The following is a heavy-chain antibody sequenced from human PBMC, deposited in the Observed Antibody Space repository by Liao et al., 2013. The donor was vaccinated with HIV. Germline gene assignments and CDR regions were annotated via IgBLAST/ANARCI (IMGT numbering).Heavy chain of an antibody. Sequence: QVQLQESGPGLVKPSQTLSLTCTVSGGSISSGSFYWSWIRQPPGKGLEWIGFIHNSDSTNYNPSLKSRVTISLDRSKNQFSLKLNSLTAADTAVYYCVRSLGYAGWYFDLWAVAPWSLSPQ. CDR3: VRSLGYAGWYFDL. D-gene: IGHD5-12*01. V-gene: IGHV4-61*01. CDR1: GGSISSGSFY. J-gene: IGHJ2*01. CDR2: IHNSDST.